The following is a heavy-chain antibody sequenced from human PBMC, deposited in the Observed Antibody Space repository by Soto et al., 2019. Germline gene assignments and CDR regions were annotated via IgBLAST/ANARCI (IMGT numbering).Heavy chain of an antibody. V-gene: IGHV1-2*02. J-gene: IGHJ4*02. Sequence: VXSVKVSCKSSGYTFTYYYMHWVRHAPGQGLEWMGWINPNSGGPISAQKFQGRVTMTRDTSISTAYLELSRLRSDDTAVYYCARGGTTSLDSWGQGTQVTVSS. CDR1: GYTFTYYY. CDR2: INPNSGGP. D-gene: IGHD1-1*01. CDR3: ARGGTTSLDS.